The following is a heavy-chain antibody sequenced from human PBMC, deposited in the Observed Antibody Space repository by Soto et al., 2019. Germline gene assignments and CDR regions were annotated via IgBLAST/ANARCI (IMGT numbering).Heavy chain of an antibody. CDR3: AKGSQVLRFLEWPRDYGMDV. J-gene: IGHJ6*02. Sequence: GGSLRLSCAASGFTFSDYYMSWIRQAPGKGLEWVSYISSSGSTIYYADSVKGRFTISRDNAKNSLYLQMNSLRAEDTAVYYCAKGSQVLRFLEWPRDYGMDVWGQGTTVTVSS. CDR1: GFTFSDYY. D-gene: IGHD3-3*01. V-gene: IGHV3-11*01. CDR2: ISSSGSTI.